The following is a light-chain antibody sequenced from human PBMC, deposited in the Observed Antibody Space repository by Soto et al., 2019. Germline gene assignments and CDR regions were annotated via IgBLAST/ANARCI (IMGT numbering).Light chain of an antibody. V-gene: IGKV1-39*01. CDR3: QQLDNFPLT. CDR2: AAS. J-gene: IGKJ5*01. Sequence: DTQMTQSPSTLSTSVGDRFTITCRASQSISSYLNWYQQKPGKAPKLLIYAASTLQSGVPSRFSGSGSGTDFTLTISSLQPEDFATYYCQQLDNFPLTFGQGTRLEI. CDR1: QSISSY.